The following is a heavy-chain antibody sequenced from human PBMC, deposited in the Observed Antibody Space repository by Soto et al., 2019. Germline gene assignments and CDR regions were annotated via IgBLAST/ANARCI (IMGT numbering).Heavy chain of an antibody. V-gene: IGHV3-30-3*01. D-gene: IGHD4-17*01. CDR1: GFTFSSYA. Sequence: GGSLRLSCAASGFTFSSYAMHWVRQSPGKGLEWVAVISYDGSNKHYAGSVKGRFTISRDNSKNTLYLQMNGLRAEDTAVYYCARTSGGDYVPYYLDYWGQGTLVTVSS. J-gene: IGHJ4*02. CDR3: ARTSGGDYVPYYLDY. CDR2: ISYDGSNK.